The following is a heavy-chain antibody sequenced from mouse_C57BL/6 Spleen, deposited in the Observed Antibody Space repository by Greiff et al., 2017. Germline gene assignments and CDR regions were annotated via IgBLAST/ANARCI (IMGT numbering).Heavy chain of an antibody. D-gene: IGHD2-5*01. Sequence: QVQLQQSGAELVKPGASVKISCKASGYAFSSYWMNWVKQRPGKGLEWIGQIYPGDGDTNYNGKFKGKATLTADKSSSTAYMQLSSLTSEDSAVYFCARNHVSNFDFDYWGQGTTLTVSS. CDR3: ARNHVSNFDFDY. CDR1: GYAFSSYW. CDR2: IYPGDGDT. V-gene: IGHV1-80*01. J-gene: IGHJ2*01.